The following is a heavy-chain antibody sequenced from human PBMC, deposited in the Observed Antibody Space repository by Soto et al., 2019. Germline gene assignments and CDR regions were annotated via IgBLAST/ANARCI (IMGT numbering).Heavy chain of an antibody. Sequence: GGSLRLSCAASGFTFSSYAMSWVRQAPGKGLEWVSAISGSGGSTYYADSVKGRFTISRDNSKNTLYLQMNSLRAEDTAVYYCAKDTLPALIVVVPAAMDYWGQGTLVTVSS. CDR2: ISGSGGST. J-gene: IGHJ4*02. CDR1: GFTFSSYA. CDR3: AKDTLPALIVVVPAAMDY. D-gene: IGHD2-2*01. V-gene: IGHV3-23*01.